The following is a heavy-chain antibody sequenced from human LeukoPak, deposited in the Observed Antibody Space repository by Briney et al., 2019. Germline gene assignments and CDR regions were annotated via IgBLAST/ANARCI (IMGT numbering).Heavy chain of an antibody. J-gene: IGHJ5*02. CDR1: GGYFSDYF. CDR2: INHSGTT. Sequence: SETLSLTCAVYGGYFSDYFWSWIRQSPGKGLEWIGEINHSGTTNYTPSLKSRVTISVDTSNNQFSLKLSSVTAADTAVYYCARRGARYCSSTSCYRFDPWGQGTLVTVSS. CDR3: ARRGARYCSSTSCYRFDP. D-gene: IGHD2-2*02. V-gene: IGHV4-34*01.